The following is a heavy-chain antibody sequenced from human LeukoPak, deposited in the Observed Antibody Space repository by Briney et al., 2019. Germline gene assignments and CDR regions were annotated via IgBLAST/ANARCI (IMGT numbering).Heavy chain of an antibody. Sequence: GGSLRLSCAASGFTFSSSWMTWVRQTPGKGLEWVANIKEDGSEKYYVVSVKGRFTISRDNAKNSLYLQMNSLRAEDTALYYCATDVGADWGQGTLVTVSS. CDR2: IKEDGSEK. CDR1: GFTFSSSW. CDR3: ATDVGAD. J-gene: IGHJ4*02. V-gene: IGHV3-7*01.